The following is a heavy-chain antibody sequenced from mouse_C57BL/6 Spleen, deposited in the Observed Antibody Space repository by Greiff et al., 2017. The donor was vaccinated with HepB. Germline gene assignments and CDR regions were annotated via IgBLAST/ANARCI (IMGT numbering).Heavy chain of an antibody. D-gene: IGHD1-1*01. J-gene: IGHJ1*03. CDR1: GYTFTSYW. CDR2: IDPSDSYT. Sequence: VQLQQPGAELVRPGTSVKLSCKASGYTFTSYWMHWVKQRPGQGLEWIGVIDPSDSYTNYNQKFKGKATLTVDTSSSTAYMQLSSLTSEDSAVYYCARKAVGWYFDVWGTGTTVTVSS. V-gene: IGHV1-59*01. CDR3: ARKAVGWYFDV.